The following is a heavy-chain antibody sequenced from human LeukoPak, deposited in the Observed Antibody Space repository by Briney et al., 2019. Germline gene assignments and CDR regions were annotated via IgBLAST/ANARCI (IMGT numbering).Heavy chain of an antibody. D-gene: IGHD1-26*01. CDR1: GYTFTSYD. Sequence: ASVKVSCKASGYTFTSYDINWVRQATGQGLEWMGWMNPNSGNTGYAQKFQGRVTMTADTSTSTAYMELRSLRSDDTAVYYCARGVIVGALNYYYYYGMDVWGQGTTVTVSS. J-gene: IGHJ6*02. CDR2: MNPNSGNT. V-gene: IGHV1-8*01. CDR3: ARGVIVGALNYYYYYGMDV.